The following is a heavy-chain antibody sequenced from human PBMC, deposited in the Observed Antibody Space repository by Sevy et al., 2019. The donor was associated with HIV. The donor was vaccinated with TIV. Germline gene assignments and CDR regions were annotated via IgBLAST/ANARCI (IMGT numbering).Heavy chain of an antibody. CDR3: TRDAGYSVGWYPSNY. D-gene: IGHD6-19*01. CDR1: GFSVSSHA. J-gene: IGHJ4*02. Sequence: GGSLRLSCAASGFSVSSHAMHWVRQAPGKGLEWVALLSYDGSTQYYADSLKGRFSISRDNSKNILYLQMNSLRPADTALYYCTRDAGYSVGWYPSNYWGQGTLLTVSS. V-gene: IGHV3-30*04. CDR2: LSYDGSTQ.